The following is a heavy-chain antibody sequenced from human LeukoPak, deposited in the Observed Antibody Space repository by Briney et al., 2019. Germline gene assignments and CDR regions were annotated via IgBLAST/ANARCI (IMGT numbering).Heavy chain of an antibody. D-gene: IGHD3-10*01. J-gene: IGHJ4*02. Sequence: SETLSLTCTVSGYSISSGYYWGWIRQPPGKGLEWIGSIYHSGRTFYNPSLKSRVTMSLDTSKNQFSLKLSSVTAADTAVYYCARDRGWGSSLDYWGQGALVTVSS. CDR3: ARDRGWGSSLDY. CDR1: GYSISSGYY. V-gene: IGHV4-38-2*02. CDR2: IYHSGRT.